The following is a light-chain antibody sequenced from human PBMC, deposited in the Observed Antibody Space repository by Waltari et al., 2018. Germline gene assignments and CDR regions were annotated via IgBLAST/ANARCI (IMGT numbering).Light chain of an antibody. V-gene: IGLV3-19*01. Sequence: SSDLTQDPDVSVALGQTVRITCQGDILRTYYGNWCRQKPGQAPELVIYGKNNRPSGIPDRFSASSSENPASLSITGAQAEDEADYYRSSRELSGYVVFGGGTRLTVL. CDR2: GKN. CDR3: SSRELSGYVV. CDR1: ILRTYY. J-gene: IGLJ2*01.